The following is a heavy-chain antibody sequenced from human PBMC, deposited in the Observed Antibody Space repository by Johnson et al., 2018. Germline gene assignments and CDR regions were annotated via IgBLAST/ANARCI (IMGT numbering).Heavy chain of an antibody. CDR2: IYYSGST. CDR3: VGDRGWNDDAFVI. V-gene: IGHV4-39*07. J-gene: IGHJ3*02. CDR1: GGSISSSSYY. Sequence: QVQLQESGPGLVKPSETLSLTCTVSGGSISSSSYYWGWIRQPPGKGLEWIGSIYYSGSTYYNPSLKSRVTLSVDTAKNQFSLKLSSVSAADTAGYYCVGDRGWNDDAFVIWGQGTRVTVSS. D-gene: IGHD3-10*01.